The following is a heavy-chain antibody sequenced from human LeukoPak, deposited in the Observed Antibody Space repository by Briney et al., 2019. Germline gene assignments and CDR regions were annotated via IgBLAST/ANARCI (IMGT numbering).Heavy chain of an antibody. V-gene: IGHV3-21*01. CDR1: GFTFSSYS. CDR2: ISTSSSFI. CDR3: ATDLSYTSSWSDY. Sequence: GGSLRLSCAASGFTFSSYSTNWVRQAPGKGLEWVSSISTSSSFIYYADSVKGRFTISRDNAKNSLYLQMNSLRAEDTAVYYCATDLSYTSSWSDYWGQGTLVTVSS. D-gene: IGHD6-13*01. J-gene: IGHJ4*02.